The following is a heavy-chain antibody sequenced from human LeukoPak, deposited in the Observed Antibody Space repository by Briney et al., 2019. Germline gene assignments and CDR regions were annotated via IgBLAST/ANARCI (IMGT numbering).Heavy chain of an antibody. CDR2: IIPIFGTA. D-gene: IGHD7-27*01. CDR3: ASSKLGMEIDY. CDR1: GGTFSSYA. V-gene: IGHV1-69*13. Sequence: ASVKVSCKASGGTFSSYAISWVRQAPGQGLEWMGGIIPIFGTANYAQKFQGRVTITADESTSTVYMELSSLRSEDTAVYYCASSKLGMEIDYWGQGTLVTVSS. J-gene: IGHJ4*02.